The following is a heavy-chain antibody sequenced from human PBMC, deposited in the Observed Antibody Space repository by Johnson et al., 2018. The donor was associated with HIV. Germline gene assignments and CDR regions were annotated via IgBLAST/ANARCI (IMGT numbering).Heavy chain of an antibody. CDR2: ISYDGSNK. V-gene: IGHV3-30*03. Sequence: QVQLVESGGGLVQPGGSLRLSCGASGFTFSDHWMQWVRQAPGKGLEWLAAISYDGSNKFYADSVQGRFTISRDNSKNTLYLQMDSLRAEDTAVYYCARISGWYSPAFDIWGQGTMVTVSS. CDR1: GFTFSDHW. J-gene: IGHJ3*02. D-gene: IGHD6-19*01. CDR3: ARISGWYSPAFDI.